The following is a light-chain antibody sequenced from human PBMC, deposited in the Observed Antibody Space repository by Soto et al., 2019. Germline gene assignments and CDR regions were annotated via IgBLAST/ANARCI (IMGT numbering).Light chain of an antibody. CDR1: SKDIGAYRF. CDR3: SSYTRSTTLV. J-gene: IGLJ2*01. Sequence: QSALTQPASVSGSPGQSTTIFCTATSKDIGAYRFVSRYQQHPGKAPKLIIYDVNTRPSGVSDRFSGSKSGNTASLAISGLQADDESDYYCSSYTRSTTLVFGGGTKLTVL. V-gene: IGLV2-14*01. CDR2: DVN.